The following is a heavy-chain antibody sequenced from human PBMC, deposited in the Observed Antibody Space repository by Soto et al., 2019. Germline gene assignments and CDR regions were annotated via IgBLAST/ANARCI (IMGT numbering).Heavy chain of an antibody. CDR1: GFIFSDYY. J-gene: IGHJ4*02. Sequence: PGGSLRLSCAASGFIFSDYYMSWIRQAPGKGLEWISYISSSGSTIYYADSVKGRFTISRDNAKNSLYLQMNSLRAEDTAVYYCARDYYASGSQYNFVDYWGQGTLVTVSS. CDR2: ISSSGSTI. D-gene: IGHD3-10*01. V-gene: IGHV3-11*01. CDR3: ARDYYASGSQYNFVDY.